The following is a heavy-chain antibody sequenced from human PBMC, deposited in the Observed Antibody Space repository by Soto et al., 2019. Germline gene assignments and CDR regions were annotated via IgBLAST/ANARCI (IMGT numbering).Heavy chain of an antibody. Sequence: SGPTLVNPTQTLTLTCTFSGFSLSTSGVGVGWIRQPPGKALEWLALIYWNDDKRYSPSLKSRLTITRDTSKYQVVLTITNMDPVDTATYYCAHRAYYDSSAAYDHWGQGSLVTVSS. D-gene: IGHD3-22*01. V-gene: IGHV2-5*01. J-gene: IGHJ4*02. CDR2: IYWNDDK. CDR1: GFSLSTSGVG. CDR3: AHRAYYDSSAAYDH.